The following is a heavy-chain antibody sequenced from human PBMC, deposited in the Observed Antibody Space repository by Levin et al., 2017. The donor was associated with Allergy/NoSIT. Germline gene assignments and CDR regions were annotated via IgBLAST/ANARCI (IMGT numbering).Heavy chain of an antibody. J-gene: IGHJ6*03. Sequence: SLLLSFSSSFFTFRFYFIFCVCFSPCPFLSFFSVLFSSGSQKYYADSVKGRFTISRDNSKNTLYLQMNSLRAEDTAVYYCARVLRFYYYYYMDVWGKGTTVTVSS. CDR3: ARVLRFYYYYYMDV. V-gene: IGHV3-33*07. CDR1: FFTFRFYF. CDR2: LFSSGSQK. D-gene: IGHD5-12*01.